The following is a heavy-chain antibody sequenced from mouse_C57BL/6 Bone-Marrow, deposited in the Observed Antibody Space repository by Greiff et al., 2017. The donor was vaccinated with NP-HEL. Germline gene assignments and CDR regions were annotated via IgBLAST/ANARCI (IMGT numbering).Heavy chain of an antibody. Sequence: EVKVVESGGGLVKPGGSLKLSCAASGFTFSSYAMSWVRQTPEKRLEWVATISDGGSYTYYPDNVKGRFTISRDNAKNNLYLQMSHPKSEDTAMYYCARRVPFFYAMDYWGQGTSVTVSS. CDR1: GFTFSSYA. V-gene: IGHV5-4*03. J-gene: IGHJ4*01. CDR3: ARRVPFFYAMDY. CDR2: ISDGGSYT.